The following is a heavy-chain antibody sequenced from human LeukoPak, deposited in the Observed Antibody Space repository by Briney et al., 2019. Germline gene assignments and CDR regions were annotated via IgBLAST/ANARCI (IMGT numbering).Heavy chain of an antibody. CDR2: INPNSGGT. V-gene: IGHV1-2*02. CDR1: GYTFTGYY. J-gene: IGHJ4*02. D-gene: IGHD6-25*01. CDR3: ARVEDSSEYYFDY. Sequence: GASVKVSCKASGYTFTGYYMHWVRQAPGQGLEWRGWINPNSGGTNYAQKFQGRVTMTRDTSISTAYMELSRLRSDDTAVYYCARVEDSSEYYFDYWGQGTLVTVSS.